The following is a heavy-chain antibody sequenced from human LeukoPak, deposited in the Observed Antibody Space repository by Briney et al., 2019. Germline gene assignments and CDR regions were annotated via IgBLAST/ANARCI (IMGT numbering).Heavy chain of an antibody. CDR1: GGSISSGGYY. D-gene: IGHD1-7*01. Sequence: PSETLSLTCTVSGGSISSGGYYWSRIRQHPGKGLEWIGYIYYSGSTYYNPSLKSRVTISVDTSKNQFSLKLSSVTAADTAVYYCARENNWNYLRHFDYWGQGTLVTVSS. V-gene: IGHV4-30-4*08. CDR3: ARENNWNYLRHFDY. CDR2: IYYSGST. J-gene: IGHJ4*02.